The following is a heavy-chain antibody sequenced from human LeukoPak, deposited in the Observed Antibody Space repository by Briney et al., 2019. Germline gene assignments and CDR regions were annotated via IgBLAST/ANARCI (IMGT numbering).Heavy chain of an antibody. CDR2: IYSGGST. V-gene: IGHV3-53*01. CDR1: GCIVSSNY. Sequence: GGSLRLSCAASGCIVSSNYMSWARQAPGKGLEWVSVIYSGGSTYYADSVKGRFTISRDNSKNTLYLQMNSLRAEDTAVYYCASHYCSGGSCYGAFDIWGQGTMVTVSS. D-gene: IGHD2-15*01. J-gene: IGHJ3*02. CDR3: ASHYCSGGSCYGAFDI.